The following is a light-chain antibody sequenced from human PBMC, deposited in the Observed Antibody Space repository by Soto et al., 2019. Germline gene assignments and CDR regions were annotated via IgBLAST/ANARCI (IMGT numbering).Light chain of an antibody. V-gene: IGLV2-8*01. CDR3: SSWTSSVPYV. J-gene: IGLJ1*01. Sequence: QSALTQPPSASGSPGQSVTISCTGTSRDVGAYNYVSWYQQRPGKAPKRIIYEVSNRPSGVPDRFSASKSGNTASLTVSGLQAEDEADYYCSSWTSSVPYVFGSGTKLTVL. CDR1: SRDVGAYNY. CDR2: EVS.